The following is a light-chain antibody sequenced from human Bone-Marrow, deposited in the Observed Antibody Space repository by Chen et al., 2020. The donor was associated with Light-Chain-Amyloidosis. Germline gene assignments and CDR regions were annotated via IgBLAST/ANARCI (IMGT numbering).Light chain of an antibody. CDR3: QQSYTTPCPWT. J-gene: IGKJ1*01. CDR1: QSISSY. Sequence: DIQMTQSPSSLSASVGDRVTITCRASQSISSYLNWYQQKPGKAPKLLIYATSSLQSGVPSRFSGSGSGTDFTLTISSLQPEDFAPYYCQQSYTTPCPWTFGQGTKVEIK. CDR2: ATS. V-gene: IGKV1-39*01.